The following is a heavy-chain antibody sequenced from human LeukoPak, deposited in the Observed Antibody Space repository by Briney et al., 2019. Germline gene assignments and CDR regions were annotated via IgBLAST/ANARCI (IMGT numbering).Heavy chain of an antibody. Sequence: ASVKVSCKASGYTFTSYGISWVRQAPGQGLEWMGWISAYNGNTKYAQKFQGRVTMTTDTSTSTAYMELRSLRSDDTAVYYCAQGGVTMVEWRYYGMDVWGQGTTVTVSS. J-gene: IGHJ6*02. CDR3: AQGGVTMVEWRYYGMDV. CDR1: GYTFTSYG. D-gene: IGHD4/OR15-4a*01. V-gene: IGHV1-18*01. CDR2: ISAYNGNT.